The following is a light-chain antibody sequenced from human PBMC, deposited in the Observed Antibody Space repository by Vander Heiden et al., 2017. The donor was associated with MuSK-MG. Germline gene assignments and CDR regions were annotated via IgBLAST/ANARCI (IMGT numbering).Light chain of an antibody. CDR2: VAS. Sequence: DIQMTQSPSSLSASVGDRVTLTCRASETIIPYLNWYQQKPVIAPNPLIYVASSLEPGVPPRPPCRGFGTDLTLTMINTQHQDSATYYGLHCSSSLSFGGWTKV. J-gene: IGKJ4*01. CDR1: ETIIPY. CDR3: LHCSSSLS. V-gene: IGKV1-39*01.